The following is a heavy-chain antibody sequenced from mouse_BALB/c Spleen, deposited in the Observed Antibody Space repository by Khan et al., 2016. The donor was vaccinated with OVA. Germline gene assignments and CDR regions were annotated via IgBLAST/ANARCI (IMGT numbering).Heavy chain of an antibody. J-gene: IGHJ2*01. Sequence: EVNVVESGGDLVKPGGSLKLSCAASGFPFSSYGMSWVRQTPDKRLEWVATISSSSSYTYYPDSVKGRFTISRDNAKNTLYLQMSSLKSEDTAMYYCARLLPSYFDYWGQGTTLTVSS. D-gene: IGHD1-1*01. CDR2: ISSSSSYT. CDR1: GFPFSSYG. V-gene: IGHV5-6*01. CDR3: ARLLPSYFDY.